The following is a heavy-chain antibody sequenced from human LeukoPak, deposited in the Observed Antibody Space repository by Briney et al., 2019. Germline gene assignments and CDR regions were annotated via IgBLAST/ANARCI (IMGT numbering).Heavy chain of an antibody. Sequence: ASVKVSCKASGYTFTGYYTHWVRQAPGQGLEWMGWINPNSGGTNYAQKFQGRVTMTRDTSISTAYMELSRLRSDDTAVYYCARGTTLQLWLNYFDYWGQGTLVTVSS. CDR3: ARGTTLQLWLNYFDY. CDR1: GYTFTGYY. J-gene: IGHJ4*02. CDR2: INPNSGGT. D-gene: IGHD5-18*01. V-gene: IGHV1-2*02.